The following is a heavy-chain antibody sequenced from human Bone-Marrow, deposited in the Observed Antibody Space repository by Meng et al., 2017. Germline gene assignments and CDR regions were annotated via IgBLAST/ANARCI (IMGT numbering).Heavy chain of an antibody. CDR2: IWYDGSNK. J-gene: IGHJ4*02. CDR3: ARAYGGSVESQWFDY. V-gene: IGHV3-33*01. CDR1: GFTFSSYG. Sequence: GESLRLSCAASGFTFSSYGMHWVRQAPGKGLEWVAVIWYDGSNKYYADSVKGRFTISRDNSKNTLYLQMNSLRAEDTAVYYCARAYGGSVESQWFDYWGQGTLVTVSS. D-gene: IGHD4-23*01.